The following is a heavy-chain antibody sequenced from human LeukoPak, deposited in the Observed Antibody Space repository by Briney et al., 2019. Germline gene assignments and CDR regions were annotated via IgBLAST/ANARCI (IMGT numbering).Heavy chain of an antibody. Sequence: PGGSLRLSCVASGFTFSSYGMNWVRQAPGKGLEWDSAISGSGGSTYYADSVKGRFTITRDNSKNTLYLQMNSLRAEDTAVYYCAKGNAAAGIDDWGQGTLVTVSS. CDR1: GFTFSSYG. D-gene: IGHD6-13*01. J-gene: IGHJ4*02. V-gene: IGHV3-23*01. CDR2: ISGSGGST. CDR3: AKGNAAAGIDD.